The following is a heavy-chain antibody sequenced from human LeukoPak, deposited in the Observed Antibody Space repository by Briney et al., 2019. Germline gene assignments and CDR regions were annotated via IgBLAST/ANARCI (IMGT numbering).Heavy chain of an antibody. CDR3: ARDWGSSGWYNWFDP. Sequence: GGSLRLSCAASGFTFSSYAMHWIRQAPDKGLEWVAMISHDGGAKYYGDSVKGRLTISRDNSDNTLYLRMNSLRVEDTAVYYCARDWGSSGWYNWFDPWGQGILVTVSS. D-gene: IGHD3-16*01. CDR2: ISHDGGAK. V-gene: IGHV3-30*04. J-gene: IGHJ5*02. CDR1: GFTFSSYA.